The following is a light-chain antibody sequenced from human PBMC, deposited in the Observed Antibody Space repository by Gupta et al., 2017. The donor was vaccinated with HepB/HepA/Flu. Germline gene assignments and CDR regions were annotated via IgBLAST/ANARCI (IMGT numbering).Light chain of an antibody. CDR2: DAS. V-gene: IGKV3-11*01. CDR1: QSVSSY. CDR3: QQRSNWPPSLT. J-gene: IGKJ4*01. Sequence: EIVLTQSPATLSLSPGERATLSCWASQSVSSYLAWYQQKPGQAPRLLIYDASNRATGIPARFSGSGSGTDFTLTISSLEPEDFAVYYCQQRSNWPPSLTFGGWTKVEIK.